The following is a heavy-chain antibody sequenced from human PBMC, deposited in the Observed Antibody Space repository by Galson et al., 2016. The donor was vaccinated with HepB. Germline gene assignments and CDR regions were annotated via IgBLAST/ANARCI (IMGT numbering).Heavy chain of an antibody. CDR3: AKDQGVNSIGWGDFDS. CDR1: GFSFTYYA. V-gene: IGHV3-23*01. J-gene: IGHJ4*02. D-gene: IGHD6-19*01. Sequence: SLRLSCAASGFSFTYYAMGWVRKAPGKGLEWVSAISHRDGSTYYADSVKGRFTISRDNSQNTFYLHMNSLRAEDTAVYYCAKDQGVNSIGWGDFDSWGLGSLVTVSS. CDR2: ISHRDGST.